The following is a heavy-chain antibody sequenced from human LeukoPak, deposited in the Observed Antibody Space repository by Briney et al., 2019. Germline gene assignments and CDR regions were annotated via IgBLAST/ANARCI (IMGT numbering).Heavy chain of an antibody. CDR2: INHSGST. D-gene: IGHD3-10*01. CDR3: ARLPGAMVRGVRYYYYYYMDV. V-gene: IGHV4-34*01. J-gene: IGHJ6*03. Sequence: SETLSLTCTVYGGSFSGYYWSWVRQPPGKGLEWIGEINHSGSTKYNPSLKSRVTISVDTSKNQFSLKLSSVTAADTAVYYCARLPGAMVRGVRYYYYYYMDVWGKGTTVTISS. CDR1: GGSFSGYY.